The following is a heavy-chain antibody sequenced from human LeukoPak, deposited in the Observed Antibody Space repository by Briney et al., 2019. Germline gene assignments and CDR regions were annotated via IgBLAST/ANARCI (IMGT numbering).Heavy chain of an antibody. V-gene: IGHV1-69*04. Sequence: GASVKVSCKASGGTFSSYAISWVRQAPGQGLEWMGRIIPILGIANYAQKFQGRVTITADKSTSTAYMELSSLRSEDTAVYYCASLYYYASSGIFWSYYYGMDVWGQGTTVTVSS. D-gene: IGHD3-22*01. CDR3: ASLYYYASSGIFWSYYYGMDV. J-gene: IGHJ6*02. CDR2: IIPILGIA. CDR1: GGTFSSYA.